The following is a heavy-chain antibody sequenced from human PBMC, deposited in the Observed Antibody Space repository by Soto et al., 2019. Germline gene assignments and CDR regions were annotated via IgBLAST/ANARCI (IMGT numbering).Heavy chain of an antibody. Sequence: SVKVSCKASGGTFSSYAISWVRQAPGQGLEWMGGIIPIFGTANYAQKFQGRVTITADKSTSTAYMELSSLRSEDTAVYYCAREAADYGWFDPWGQGTQVTVSS. D-gene: IGHD4-17*01. CDR2: IIPIFGTA. CDR1: GGTFSSYA. CDR3: AREAADYGWFDP. J-gene: IGHJ5*02. V-gene: IGHV1-69*06.